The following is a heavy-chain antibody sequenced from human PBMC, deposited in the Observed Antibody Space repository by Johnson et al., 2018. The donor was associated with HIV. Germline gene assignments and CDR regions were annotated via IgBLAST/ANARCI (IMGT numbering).Heavy chain of an antibody. CDR3: ARCYYDSGGYADAFDI. D-gene: IGHD3-22*01. Sequence: QVQLVESGGGVVQPGRSLRLSCAASGFTFSSYAMHWVRQAPGKGLEWVAVISYDGSNKYYADSVKGRFTISRDNSKNTLYLQMNSLKTEDAAVYYCARCYYDSGGYADAFDIWGQGTMVTVSS. CDR2: ISYDGSNK. CDR1: GFTFSSYA. J-gene: IGHJ3*02. V-gene: IGHV3-30-3*01.